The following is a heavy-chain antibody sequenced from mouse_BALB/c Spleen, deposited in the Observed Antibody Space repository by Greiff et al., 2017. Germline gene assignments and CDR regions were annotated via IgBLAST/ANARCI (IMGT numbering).Heavy chain of an antibody. V-gene: IGHV1-54*01. CDR1: GYAFTNYL. Sequence: VQLQQSGAELVRPGTSVKVSCKASGYAFTNYLIEWVKQRPGQGLEWIGVINPGSGGTNYNEKFKGKATLTADKSSSTAYMQLSSLTSDDSAVYFCARTYLGAMDYWGQGTSVTVSS. CDR2: INPGSGGT. D-gene: IGHD4-1*01. J-gene: IGHJ4*01. CDR3: ARTYLGAMDY.